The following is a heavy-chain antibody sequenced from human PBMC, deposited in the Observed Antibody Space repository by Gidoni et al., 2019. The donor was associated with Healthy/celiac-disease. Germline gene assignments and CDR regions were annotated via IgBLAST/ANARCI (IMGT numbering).Heavy chain of an antibody. J-gene: IGHJ6*02. CDR1: GYTFTSYD. V-gene: IGHV1-8*01. Sequence: QVQLVQSGAAVKKPGASVKVSCTASGYTFTSYDINWVRQATGQGLEWMGWMNPNSGNTGYAQKFQGRVTMTRNTSISTAYMELSSLRSEDTAVYYCARTYGDYYYYGMDVWGQGTTVTVSS. CDR3: ARTYGDYYYYGMDV. D-gene: IGHD4-17*01. CDR2: MNPNSGNT.